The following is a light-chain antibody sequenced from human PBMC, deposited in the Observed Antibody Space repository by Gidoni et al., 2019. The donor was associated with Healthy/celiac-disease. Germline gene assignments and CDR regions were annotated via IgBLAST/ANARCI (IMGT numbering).Light chain of an antibody. CDR1: GSNIGRHT. J-gene: IGLJ1*01. CDR3: ATWDGSLNAYV. CDR2: TTN. V-gene: IGLV1-44*01. Sequence: QSVMTQPYSTSGAPGKRVTIFCSGSGSNIGRHTVNWYQQLPGAAPKLLLYTTNQRPLGVPARFSGSKSGTSASLAIRGLQSEDGADYYCATWDGSLNAYVFGTGTKVTVL.